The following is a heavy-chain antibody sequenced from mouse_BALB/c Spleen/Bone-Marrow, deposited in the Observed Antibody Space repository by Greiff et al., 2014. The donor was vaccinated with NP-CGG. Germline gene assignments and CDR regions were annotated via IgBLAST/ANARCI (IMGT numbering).Heavy chain of an antibody. Sequence: VKLMESGPGLVAPSQSLSITCTVSGFSLTSYGVHWVRLPPGKGLEWLGVIWAGGSTNYNSALMSRLSISKDNSKSQVFLKMNSLQTDDTAMYYCARVYLWYFDVWGAGTTVTVSS. CDR2: IWAGGST. V-gene: IGHV2-9*02. CDR3: ARVYLWYFDV. CDR1: GFSLTSYG. J-gene: IGHJ1*01. D-gene: IGHD2-3*01.